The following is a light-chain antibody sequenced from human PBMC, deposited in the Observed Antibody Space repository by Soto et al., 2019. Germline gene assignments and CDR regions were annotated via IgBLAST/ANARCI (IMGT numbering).Light chain of an antibody. V-gene: IGKV3-20*01. CDR2: GAS. CDR1: QSVRSSY. J-gene: IGKJ1*01. Sequence: DIVLTQSPGTLSLSPGERATLSCRASQSVRSSYLAWYQQKPGQAPRLLIYGASSRATGIPDRFSGSGSGTHFTLTIRTLEPENFAVYYCQQYSGSPWTFGQGTKVEIK. CDR3: QQYSGSPWT.